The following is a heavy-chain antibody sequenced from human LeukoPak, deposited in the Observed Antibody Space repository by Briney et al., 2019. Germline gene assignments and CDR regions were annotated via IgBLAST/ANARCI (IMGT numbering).Heavy chain of an antibody. CDR3: ARGPRRGGTTLEGY. D-gene: IGHD1-7*01. J-gene: IGHJ4*02. CDR1: GYTFTAYY. Sequence: ASVTVSYTASGYTFTAYYMHWVRQAPGQGLEWMGWINPNSGGTNYAQKFQGRVTMTRDTSISTAYMELSRLRSDDTAVYYCARGPRRGGTTLEGYWGQGTLVTVSS. CDR2: INPNSGGT. V-gene: IGHV1-2*02.